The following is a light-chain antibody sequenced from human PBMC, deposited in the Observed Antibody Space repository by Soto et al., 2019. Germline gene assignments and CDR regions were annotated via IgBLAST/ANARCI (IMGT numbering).Light chain of an antibody. J-gene: IGKJ1*01. CDR1: QSISNW. Sequence: DIQMTQSPSTLSASGGDRVIITCRASQSISNWLAWYQQKPGKDPRLLIYKAYRLENGIPSRISGSGSGTEFTITISSLQPDDFASYYCQQYVRYTWTFGQGTKVEIK. CDR2: KAY. CDR3: QQYVRYTWT. V-gene: IGKV1-5*03.